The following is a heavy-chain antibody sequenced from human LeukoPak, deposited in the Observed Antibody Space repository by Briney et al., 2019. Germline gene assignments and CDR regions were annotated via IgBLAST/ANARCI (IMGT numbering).Heavy chain of an antibody. J-gene: IGHJ5*02. D-gene: IGHD6-19*01. V-gene: IGHV4-4*07. Sequence: SETLSLTCTVSGVSISSYYLSWIRQPAGKGLEWIGRIYTSGSTNYNPSLKSRVTMSVDTSKNQFSLKLSSVTAADTAVYYCASGAIAVAVYSWFDPWGQGTLVTVSS. CDR2: IYTSGST. CDR1: GVSISSYY. CDR3: ASGAIAVAVYSWFDP.